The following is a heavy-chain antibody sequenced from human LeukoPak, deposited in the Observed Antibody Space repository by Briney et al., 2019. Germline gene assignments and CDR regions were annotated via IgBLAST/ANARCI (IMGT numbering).Heavy chain of an antibody. Sequence: SVKVSCKASGGTFSSYAISWVRQAPGQGLEWMGRIIPIFGTANYAQKFQGRVTVTTDESTSTAYMELSSLRSEDTAVYYCARSFPGYCSGGSCYSFGDYYYYMDVWGKGTTVTVSS. D-gene: IGHD2-15*01. V-gene: IGHV1-69*05. CDR2: IIPIFGTA. CDR1: GGTFSSYA. CDR3: ARSFPGYCSGGSCYSFGDYYYYMDV. J-gene: IGHJ6*03.